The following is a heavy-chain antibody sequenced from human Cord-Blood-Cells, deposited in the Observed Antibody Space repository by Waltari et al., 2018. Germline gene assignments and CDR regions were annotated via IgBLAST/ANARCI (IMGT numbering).Heavy chain of an antibody. CDR2: ISSSSSTI. V-gene: IGHV3-48*01. CDR1: GFTFSSYS. CDR3: ARERSWGCLRY. D-gene: IGHD7-27*01. J-gene: IGHJ4*02. Sequence: EVQLVEYGGGLVQPGGSLRLSCAASGFTFSSYSMNWVRQAPGKGLEWVSYISSSSSTIYYADSVKGRFTISRDNAKNSLYLQMNSLRAEDTAVYYCARERSWGCLRYWGQGTLVTVSS.